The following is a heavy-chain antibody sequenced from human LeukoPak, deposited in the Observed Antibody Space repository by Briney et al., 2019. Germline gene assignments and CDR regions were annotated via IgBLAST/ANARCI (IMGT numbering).Heavy chain of an antibody. V-gene: IGHV1-8*01. CDR2: MNPNSGNT. D-gene: IGHD3-16*01. CDR1: GYTFTSYD. CDR3: ASYVGYYYYYGMDV. J-gene: IGHJ6*02. Sequence: ASVKVSCKASGYTFTSYDINWVRQAPGQGLEWMGWMNPNSGNTGYVQKFQGRVTMTRNTSISTAYMELTSLRSEDTAVYYCASYVGYYYYYGMDVWGQGTTVTVSS.